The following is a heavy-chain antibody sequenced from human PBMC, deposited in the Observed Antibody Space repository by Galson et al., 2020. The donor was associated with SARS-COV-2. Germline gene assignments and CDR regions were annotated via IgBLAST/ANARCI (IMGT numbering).Heavy chain of an antibody. V-gene: IGHV1-18*04. CDR2: ISAYNGNT. CDR3: ARGEFGGVIVYYYGMDV. CDR1: GYTFTSYG. J-gene: IGHJ6*02. D-gene: IGHD3-16*02. Sequence: ASEKVPCQASGYTFTSYGISWVRQAPAQGLEGMGWISAYNGNTHYAQKLQGRVTMTTDTSTSTAYMELRSLRSDDPAVYYCARGEFGGVIVYYYGMDVWGQGTTVTVSS.